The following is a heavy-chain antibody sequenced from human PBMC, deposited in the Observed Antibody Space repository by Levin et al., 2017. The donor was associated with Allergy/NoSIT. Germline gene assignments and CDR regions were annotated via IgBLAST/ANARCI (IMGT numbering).Heavy chain of an antibody. CDR2: IFPSDSDT. CDR3: ARRDSDGSNSFDY. Sequence: PGGSLRLSCQASGSSFTSYWFGWVRQRPGKGLEWMGLIFPSDSDTRVSPSFQGQIIMSVDKSINTAYLQWSSLKASDSGMYYCARRDSDGSNSFDYWGQGTLVTVSS. V-gene: IGHV5-51*01. J-gene: IGHJ4*02. D-gene: IGHD2-21*01. CDR1: GSSFTSYW.